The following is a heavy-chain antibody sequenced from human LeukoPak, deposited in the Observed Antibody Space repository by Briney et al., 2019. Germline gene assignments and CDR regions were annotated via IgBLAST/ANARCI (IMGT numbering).Heavy chain of an antibody. CDR1: GGSISSYY. J-gene: IGHJ5*02. CDR2: IYYSGST. Sequence: SETLSLTCTVSGGSISSYYWSWIRQPPGKGLEWIGYIYYSGSTNYNPSLKSRVTISVDTSKNQFSLKLSSVTAADTAVYYCARDLRRAAAGQTELVDWFDRWGQGTLVTVSS. CDR3: ARDLRRAAAGQTELVDWFDR. V-gene: IGHV4-59*01. D-gene: IGHD6-13*01.